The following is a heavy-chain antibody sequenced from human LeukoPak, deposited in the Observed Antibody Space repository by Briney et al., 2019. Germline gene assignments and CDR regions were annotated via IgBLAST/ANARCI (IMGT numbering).Heavy chain of an antibody. V-gene: IGHV3-11*04. CDR2: ISGSGSTI. J-gene: IGHJ5*02. CDR1: GFTFSDYY. CDR3: ARQYRRQQLVPNWFDP. Sequence: PGGSLRLSCAASGFTFSDYYMSWIRQAPGKGLEWVSYISGSGSTIYYADSVKGRFTISRDNAKNSLYLQMNSLRAEDTAVYYCARQYRRQQLVPNWFDPWGQGTLVTVSS. D-gene: IGHD6-13*01.